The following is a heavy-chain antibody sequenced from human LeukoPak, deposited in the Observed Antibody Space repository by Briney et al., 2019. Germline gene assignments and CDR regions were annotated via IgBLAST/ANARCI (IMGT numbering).Heavy chain of an antibody. Sequence: SETLSLTCTVSGGSISSHYWSWIRQPPGKGREWIGYIYYSGSTNYNPSLKSRVTISVDTSKNQFSLKLSSVTAADTAVYYCARGGPLWSAYYYYYMDVWGKGTTVTVSS. CDR1: GGSISSHY. V-gene: IGHV4-59*11. D-gene: IGHD3-10*01. J-gene: IGHJ6*03. CDR3: ARGGPLWSAYYYYYMDV. CDR2: IYYSGST.